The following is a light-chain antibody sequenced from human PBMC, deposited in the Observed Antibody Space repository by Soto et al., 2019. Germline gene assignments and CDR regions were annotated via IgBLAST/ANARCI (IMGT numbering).Light chain of an antibody. V-gene: IGKV3-20*01. CDR3: QQYGNSPIT. Sequence: EVVLTQSPGTLSLSRGERAPLSCRASERIYSAYLGWYQQKPGQAPRILIYGKSSRATGIPDRLSGSGSGTDLNLTISRLEPEDFAVYYCQQYGNSPITCGQGTRLEIK. CDR2: GKS. J-gene: IGKJ5*01. CDR1: ERIYSAY.